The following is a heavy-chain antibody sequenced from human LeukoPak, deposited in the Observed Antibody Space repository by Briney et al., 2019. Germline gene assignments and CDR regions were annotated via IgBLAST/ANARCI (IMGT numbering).Heavy chain of an antibody. CDR3: ASLRQQLVSNYYMDV. CDR1: GGSISSYY. D-gene: IGHD6-13*01. CDR2: IYDSGST. V-gene: IGHV4-59*01. Sequence: PSETLSLTCTVSGGSISSYYWSWIRQPPGKGLEWIGYIYDSGSTNYNPSLKSRVTISVDTSKNQFSLKLSSVTAADTAVYYCASLRQQLVSNYYMDVWGKGTTVTVSS. J-gene: IGHJ6*03.